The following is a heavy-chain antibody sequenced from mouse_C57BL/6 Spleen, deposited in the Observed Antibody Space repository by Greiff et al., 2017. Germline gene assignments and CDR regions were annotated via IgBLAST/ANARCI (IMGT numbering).Heavy chain of an antibody. CDR2: INPYNGGP. V-gene: IGHV1-19*01. CDR3: ARVGYPRFAY. J-gene: IGHJ3*01. Sequence: EVQLQQSGPVLVKPGASVKMSCKASGYTFTDYYMNWVKQSHGKSLEWIGVINPYNGGPSYNQKFKGKATLTVDKSSSTAYMELLSLTSEDYAVYSFARVGYPRFAYWGQGTLVTVSA. CDR1: GYTFTDYY. D-gene: IGHD2-2*01.